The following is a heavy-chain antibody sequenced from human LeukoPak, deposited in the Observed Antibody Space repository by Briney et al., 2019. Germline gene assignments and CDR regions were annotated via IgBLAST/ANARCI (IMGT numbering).Heavy chain of an antibody. CDR3: ARENSGSYREFDY. V-gene: IGHV4-4*07. D-gene: IGHD1-26*01. CDR2: IYTSGST. Sequence: SETLSLTCTVSGGSISSYYWSWIRQPAGEGLEWIGRIYTSGSTNYNASLKSRVSMSVDTSKNQFSLKLSSVTAADAAVFYCARENSGSYREFDYWGQGTLVTVSS. J-gene: IGHJ4*02. CDR1: GGSISSYY.